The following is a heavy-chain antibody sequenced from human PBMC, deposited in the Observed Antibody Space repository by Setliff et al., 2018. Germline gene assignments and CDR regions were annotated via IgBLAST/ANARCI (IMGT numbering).Heavy chain of an antibody. Sequence: SETLSLTCTVPGGSVSSSSYYWGWIRQPPGKGLEWIGTIYYSGTTYYSPSLKSRVTISVDTSKNQFSLQVTSLAATDTALYFCARHEFVGGYYGSVTYRHFDYWGQGILVTVSS. CDR3: ARHEFVGGYYGSVTYRHFDY. V-gene: IGHV4-39*01. J-gene: IGHJ4*02. D-gene: IGHD3-10*01. CDR2: IYYSGTT. CDR1: GGSVSSSSYY.